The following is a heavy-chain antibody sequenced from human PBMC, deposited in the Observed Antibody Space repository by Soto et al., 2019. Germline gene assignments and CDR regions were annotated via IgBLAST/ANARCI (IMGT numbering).Heavy chain of an antibody. Sequence: QVQLQESGPGLVKPSGTLSLTCAVSGGSFTSNNWWTWVRQPPGQGLEWIGEIYRTGSTNYNPSLKSRVTISLKVTSLTAADTAVYSCASRDPGTSVDYWGQGTLVTVSS. CDR3: ASRDPGTSVDY. CDR2: IYRTGST. D-gene: IGHD1-7*01. CDR1: GGSFTSNNW. V-gene: IGHV4-4*02. J-gene: IGHJ4*02.